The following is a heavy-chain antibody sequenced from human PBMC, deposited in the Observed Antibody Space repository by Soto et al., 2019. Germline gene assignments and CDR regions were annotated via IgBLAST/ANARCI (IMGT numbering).Heavy chain of an antibody. Sequence: EVQLEESGGDLVQPGGSLRLSCAASGFTVSSSYMSWVRQSPGKGLEWVSLIYNGGSTYTADSVKGRFIISRDNSKNTLYLQMNNVRVEDTAVYYCARTIRRLHYYGSGSPGAFDIWGRGTRVTVSS. V-gene: IGHV3-66*01. CDR2: IYNGGST. CDR1: GFTVSSSY. D-gene: IGHD3-10*01. J-gene: IGHJ3*02. CDR3: ARTIRRLHYYGSGSPGAFDI.